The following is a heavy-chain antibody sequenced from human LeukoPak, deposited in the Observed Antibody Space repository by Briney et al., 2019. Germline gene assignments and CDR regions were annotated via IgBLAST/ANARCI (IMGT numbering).Heavy chain of an antibody. CDR3: AKDGILTGYWYYFDY. CDR1: GFTFSSYA. D-gene: IGHD3-9*01. V-gene: IGHV3-23*01. Sequence: GGPLRLSCAASGFTFSSYAMSWVRQVPGKGLEWVSAISGSGGSTYYADSVKGRFTISRDNSKNTLYLQMNSLRAEDTAVYYCAKDGILTGYWYYFDYWGQGTLVTVSS. CDR2: ISGSGGST. J-gene: IGHJ4*02.